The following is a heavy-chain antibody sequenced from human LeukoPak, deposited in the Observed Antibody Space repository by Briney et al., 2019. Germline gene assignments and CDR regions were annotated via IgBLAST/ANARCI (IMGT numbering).Heavy chain of an antibody. CDR3: ARKNSGSYSFY. D-gene: IGHD1-26*01. Sequence: SETLSLTCTVSGYSISSGYYWGWTRQPPGKGLEWIGSIYHSGSTYYNPSLKSRVTISVDTSKNQFSLKLSSVTAADTAVYYCARKNSGSYSFYWGQGTLVTVSS. J-gene: IGHJ4*02. V-gene: IGHV4-38-2*02. CDR1: GYSISSGYY. CDR2: IYHSGST.